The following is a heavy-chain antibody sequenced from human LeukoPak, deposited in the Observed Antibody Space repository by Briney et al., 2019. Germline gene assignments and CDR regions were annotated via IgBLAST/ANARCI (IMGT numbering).Heavy chain of an antibody. V-gene: IGHV3-7*01. CDR1: GFTFSSYW. J-gene: IGHJ4*02. Sequence: GGSLRLSCAASGFTFSSYWMSWVRQAPGKGLEWVANIKQDGSEKYYVDSVKGRFTTSRDNAKNSLYLQMNSLRAEDTAVYYCARDGLPEAYYYDSSGAELDYWGQGTLVTVSS. CDR3: ARDGLPEAYYYDSSGAELDY. D-gene: IGHD3-22*01. CDR2: IKQDGSEK.